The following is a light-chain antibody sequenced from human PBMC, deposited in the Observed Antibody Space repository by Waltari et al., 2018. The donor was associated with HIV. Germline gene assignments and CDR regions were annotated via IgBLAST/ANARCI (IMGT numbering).Light chain of an antibody. CDR2: EVS. V-gene: IGLV2-23*02. J-gene: IGLJ2*01. Sequence: QSALTQPASVSGSFGQSITIPCTGTSSDVGRYNLLSWYQYHPGKAPKLIIYEVSKWPSGVSNRFSGSKSGNTASLTVSGLQAEDEAHYYCCSYARSGIPFGGGTKLTVL. CDR1: SSDVGRYNL. CDR3: CSYARSGIP.